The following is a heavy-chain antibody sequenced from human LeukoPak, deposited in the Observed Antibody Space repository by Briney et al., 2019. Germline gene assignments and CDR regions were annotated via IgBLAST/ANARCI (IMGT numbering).Heavy chain of an antibody. Sequence: GASVKVSCKASGYTFTGYYMHWVRQAPGQGLEWMGRINPNSGGTNYAQKFQGRVTMTRDTSISTAYMELSRLRSDDTAVYYCARGGSAWLLLGYFDYWGQRTLVTVSS. CDR3: ARGGSAWLLLGYFDY. D-gene: IGHD3-22*01. CDR2: INPNSGGT. V-gene: IGHV1-2*06. J-gene: IGHJ4*02. CDR1: GYTFTGYY.